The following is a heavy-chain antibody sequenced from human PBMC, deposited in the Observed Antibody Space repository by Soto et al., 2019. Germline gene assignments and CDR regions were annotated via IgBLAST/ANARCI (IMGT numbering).Heavy chain of an antibody. D-gene: IGHD3-22*01. J-gene: IGHJ4*02. CDR3: VREGGYYDSSGYYYDY. Sequence: KQSQTLSLTCAISGDSVSSNSAAWNWIRQSPSRGLEWLGRTYYRSKWYNDYAVSVKSRITINPDTSKNQFSLQLNSVTPEDTAVYYCVREGGYYDSSGYYYDYWGQGTLVTVSS. V-gene: IGHV6-1*01. CDR2: TYYRSKWYN. CDR1: GDSVSSNSAA.